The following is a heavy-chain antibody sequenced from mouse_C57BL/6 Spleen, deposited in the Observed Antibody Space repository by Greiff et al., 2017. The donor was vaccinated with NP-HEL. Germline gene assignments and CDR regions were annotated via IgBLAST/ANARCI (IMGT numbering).Heavy chain of an antibody. D-gene: IGHD3-2*02. CDR3: ARSATAQATGY. CDR1: GYAFSSYW. J-gene: IGHJ2*01. V-gene: IGHV1-80*01. CDR2: IYPGDGDT. Sequence: VQLQQSGAELVKPGASVKISCKASGYAFSSYWMNWVKQRPGKGLEWIGQIYPGDGDTNYNGKFKGKATLTADKSSSTAYMQLSSLTSEDSAVYFCARSATAQATGYWGQGTTLTVSS.